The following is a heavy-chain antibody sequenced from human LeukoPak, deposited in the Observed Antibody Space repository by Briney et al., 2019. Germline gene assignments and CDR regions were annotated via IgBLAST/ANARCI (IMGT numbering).Heavy chain of an antibody. D-gene: IGHD5-24*01. CDR3: ARGGDGYNWYSFDY. V-gene: IGHV3-11*06. J-gene: IGHJ4*02. CDR2: ISSSSSYT. CDR1: GFTFRYYY. Sequence: GGSLRLSCAASGFTFRYYYMIWIRQAPGKRLEWVSYISSSSSYTNYADSVQVRFTSSRVNAKQSLYLQMNSLRAQDTAVYYCARGGDGYNWYSFDYWGQGTLVTVSS.